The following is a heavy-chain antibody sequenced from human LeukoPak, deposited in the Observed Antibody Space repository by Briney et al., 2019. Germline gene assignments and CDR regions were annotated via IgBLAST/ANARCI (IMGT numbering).Heavy chain of an antibody. V-gene: IGHV5-51*01. J-gene: IGHJ4*02. CDR1: GYRFTSYW. D-gene: IGHD2-2*02. CDR2: IYPDDSDT. CDR3: AIGGDSTTSCYRCFDY. Sequence: KNGEPLKISCKASGYRFTSYWIGCVRQMPGKGLEWMGLIYPDDSDTRYSPSFQGQVTISADKSISTAYLKWSSLKASDTAMYYCAIGGDSTTSCYRCFDYWGQGTLVTVSS.